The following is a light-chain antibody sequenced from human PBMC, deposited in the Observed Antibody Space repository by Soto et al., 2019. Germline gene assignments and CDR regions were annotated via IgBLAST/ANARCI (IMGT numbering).Light chain of an antibody. Sequence: VLSLSPDSLAVSRGARATINCMSSQSVLHSSNNKNYIAWYQQKPGQHPKLLIYWAATRESGVPDRFSGSGSGTDVTLTISSLQAEDVAVYYCQQYYSTPRTFGQGTKVDIK. CDR1: QSVLHSSNNKNY. V-gene: IGKV4-1*01. CDR2: WAA. CDR3: QQYYSTPRT. J-gene: IGKJ1*01.